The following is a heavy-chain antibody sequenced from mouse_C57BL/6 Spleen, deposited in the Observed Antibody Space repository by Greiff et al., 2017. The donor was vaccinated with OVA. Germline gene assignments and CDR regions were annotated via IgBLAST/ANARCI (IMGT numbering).Heavy chain of an antibody. CDR2: ISYDGSN. CDR3: ARDYDDYRFDY. J-gene: IGHJ2*01. Sequence: DVQLQESGPGLVKPSQSLSLTCSVTGYSITSGYYWNWIRQFPGNKLEWMGYISYDGSNNYNPSLKNRISITRDTSKSQFFLKLNSVTTEDTATYYCARDYDDYRFDYWGQGTTLTVSS. CDR1: GYSITSGYY. V-gene: IGHV3-6*01. D-gene: IGHD2-4*01.